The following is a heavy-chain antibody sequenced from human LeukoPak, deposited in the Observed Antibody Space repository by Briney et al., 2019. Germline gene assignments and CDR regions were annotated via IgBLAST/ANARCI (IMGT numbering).Heavy chain of an antibody. CDR1: GFSFSSYW. J-gene: IGHJ5*02. V-gene: IGHV3-74*01. Sequence: GGSLRLSCAASGFSFSSYWMHWVRQAPGKGLVWVSRINSDGTITSYGDSVKGRFTISRDNAKNTLYLQMNSLRAEDTAVYYCGTTALGYDPWGQGTLVTVSS. CDR3: GTTALGYDP. CDR2: INSDGTIT. D-gene: IGHD2/OR15-2a*01.